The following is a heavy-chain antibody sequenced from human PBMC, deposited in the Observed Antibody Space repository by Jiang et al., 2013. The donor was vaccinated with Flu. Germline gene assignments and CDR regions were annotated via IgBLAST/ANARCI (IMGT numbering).Heavy chain of an antibody. D-gene: IGHD6-13*01. V-gene: IGHV4-61*02. CDR3: AGGATGIAAAGTFDY. Sequence: GPGLVKPSQTLSLTCTVSGGSISSGSYYWSWIRQPAGKGLEWIGRIYTSGSTNYNPSLKSRVTISVDTSKNQFSLKLSSVTAADTAVYYCAGGATGIAAAGTFDYWGQGTLVTVSS. CDR2: IYTSGST. CDR1: GGSISSGSYY. J-gene: IGHJ4*02.